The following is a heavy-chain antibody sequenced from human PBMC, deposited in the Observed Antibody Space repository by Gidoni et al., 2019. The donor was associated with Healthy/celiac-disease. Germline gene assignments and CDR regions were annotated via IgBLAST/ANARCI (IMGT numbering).Heavy chain of an antibody. J-gene: IGHJ4*02. CDR2: INSDGSST. V-gene: IGHV3-74*01. CDR3: ASLKYYYDSDEDY. CDR1: GFTFSSYW. Sequence: EVQLVESGGGLVQPGGSLRLSCAASGFTFSSYWMPWVRQAPGKGLVWVSRINSDGSSTSYADSVKGRFTISRDNAKNTLYLQMNSLRAEDTAVYYCASLKYYYDSDEDYWGQGTLVTVSS. D-gene: IGHD3-22*01.